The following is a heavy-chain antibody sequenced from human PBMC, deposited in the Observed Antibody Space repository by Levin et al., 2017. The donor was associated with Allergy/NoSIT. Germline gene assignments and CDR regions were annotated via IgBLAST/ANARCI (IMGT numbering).Heavy chain of an antibody. J-gene: IGHJ6*02. D-gene: IGHD3-10*01. CDR2: ISSSGSTI. V-gene: IGHV3-48*03. CDR1: GFTFSSYE. Sequence: GGSLRLSCAASGFTFSSYEMNWVRQAPGKGLEWVSYISSSGSTIYYADSVKGRFTISRDNAKNSLYLQMNSLRAEDTAVYYCARVRGYYGSGSSRVGMDVWGQGTTVTVSS. CDR3: ARVRGYYGSGSSRVGMDV.